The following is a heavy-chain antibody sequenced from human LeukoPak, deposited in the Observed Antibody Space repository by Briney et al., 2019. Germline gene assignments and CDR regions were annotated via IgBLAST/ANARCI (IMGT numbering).Heavy chain of an antibody. D-gene: IGHD5-18*01. CDR2: IDYSGST. CDR1: GGSITSGGYF. V-gene: IGHV4-31*03. Sequence: PSETLSLTCTVSGGSITSGGYFWNWIRQHPGKGLEWIGYIDYSGSTYYNPSLKSRITISVDTSKNQFSLKVSSVTAADTAVYYCAGRGFMVIDYWGQGTLVTVSS. J-gene: IGHJ4*02. CDR3: AGRGFMVIDY.